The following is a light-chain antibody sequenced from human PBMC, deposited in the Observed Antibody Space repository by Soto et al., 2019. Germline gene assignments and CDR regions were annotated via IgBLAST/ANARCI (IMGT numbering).Light chain of an antibody. CDR2: TAS. V-gene: IGKV1-27*01. CDR3: LKYNSAPYA. Sequence: DIQMTQSPSSLSASVGDRVTITCRASQGISNYLAWYQQKPGKVPKVLIYTASTLQSGVPSRFSGSGSGTDVTHTVSSLQPEDVATYYCLKYNSAPYAFGQGIRLEIK. CDR1: QGISNY. J-gene: IGKJ2*01.